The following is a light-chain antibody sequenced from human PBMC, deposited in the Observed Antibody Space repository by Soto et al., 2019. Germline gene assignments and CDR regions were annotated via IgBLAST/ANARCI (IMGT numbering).Light chain of an antibody. V-gene: IGKV1-27*01. CDR3: ETDNSSRSS. CDR1: QGISNY. J-gene: IGKJ3*01. CDR2: AAS. Sequence: DIQMTQSPSSLSASVGDRVTITCRASQGISNYLAWYQQKPGKVPKLLIYAASTLQSGGPSRFSGSGSGTDFTLTISSLQPEAVATYECETDNSSRSSFGRGTKVDVK.